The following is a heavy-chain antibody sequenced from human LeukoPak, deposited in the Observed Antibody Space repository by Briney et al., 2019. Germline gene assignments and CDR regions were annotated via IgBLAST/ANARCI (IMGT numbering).Heavy chain of an antibody. CDR2: IIPIFGTA. V-gene: IGHV1-69*05. Sequence: GASVKVSCKASGGTFSSYAISWVRQAPGQGLEWMGGIIPIFGTANYAQKFQGRVTITTDESTSTAYMELSSLRSEDTAVYYYARGGYGDYVLDYWGQGTLVTVSS. CDR3: ARGGYGDYVLDY. J-gene: IGHJ4*02. CDR1: GGTFSSYA. D-gene: IGHD4-17*01.